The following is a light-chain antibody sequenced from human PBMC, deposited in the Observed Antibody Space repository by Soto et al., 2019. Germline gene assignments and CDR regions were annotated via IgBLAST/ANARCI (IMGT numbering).Light chain of an antibody. CDR1: SSDVGGYNY. Sequence: QSALTQPPSASGSPGQSVTISCTGTSSDVGGYNYVFWYQQYPGKAPKLMIYEVSKRPSGVPDRFSGSKSGNTASLTVSGLQAEDEADYYCSSYAGSNNLVFGGGTKLTVL. CDR3: SSYAGSNNLV. J-gene: IGLJ2*01. CDR2: EVS. V-gene: IGLV2-8*01.